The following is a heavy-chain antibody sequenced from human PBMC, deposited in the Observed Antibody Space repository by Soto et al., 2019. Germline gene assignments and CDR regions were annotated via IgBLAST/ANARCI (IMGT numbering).Heavy chain of an antibody. D-gene: IGHD6-13*01. CDR2: SVI. CDR3: ARGYSSSWFPY. V-gene: IGHV3-48*01. J-gene: IGHJ4*02. Sequence: SVIFYAASVKGRFTISRDNVKNSLYLRMGSLRAEDTAVYYCARGYSSSWFPYWGQGTLVTVSS.